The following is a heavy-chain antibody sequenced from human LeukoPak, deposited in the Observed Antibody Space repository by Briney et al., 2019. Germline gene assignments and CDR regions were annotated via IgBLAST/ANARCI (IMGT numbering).Heavy chain of an antibody. J-gene: IGHJ6*03. Sequence: ASVKVSCKASGYTFTSYYMHWVRQAPGQGLEWMGIINPSGGSTSYAQKFQGRVTITRNTSISTAYMELSSLRSEDTAVYYCARASGTPKYYYYYYMDVWGKGTTVTVSS. V-gene: IGHV1-46*01. CDR1: GYTFTSYY. CDR3: ARASGTPKYYYYYYMDV. CDR2: INPSGGST. D-gene: IGHD1-7*01.